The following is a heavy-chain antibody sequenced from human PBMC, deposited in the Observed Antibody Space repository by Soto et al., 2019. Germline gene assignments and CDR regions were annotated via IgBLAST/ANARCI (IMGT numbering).Heavy chain of an antibody. CDR3: ARVEVTTKDYYYYGMDV. CDR2: IIPIFGTA. Sequence: QVQLVQSGAEVKKPGSSVKVSCKDSGGTFSSYAISWVRQAPGQGLEWMGGIIPIFGTANYAQKFQGSVTITADESTSPAYMELSSLRSEDTAVYYCARVEVTTKDYYYYGMDVWGQGTTVTVSS. V-gene: IGHV1-69*01. CDR1: GGTFSSYA. J-gene: IGHJ6*02. D-gene: IGHD4-17*01.